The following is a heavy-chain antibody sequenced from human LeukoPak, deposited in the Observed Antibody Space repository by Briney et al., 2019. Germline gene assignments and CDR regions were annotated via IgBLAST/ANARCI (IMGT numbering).Heavy chain of an antibody. CDR2: IYSGGST. V-gene: IGHV3-53*01. CDR3: ASPTPTTVITIPGDYYYGMDV. D-gene: IGHD3-3*01. J-gene: IGHJ6*02. Sequence: GGSLRLSCAASGFTVSSNYMSWVRQAPGKGLEWVSVIYSGGSTYCADSVKGRFTISRDNSKNTLYLQMNSLRAEDTAVYYCASPTPTTVITIPGDYYYGMDVWGQGTTVTVSS. CDR1: GFTVSSNY.